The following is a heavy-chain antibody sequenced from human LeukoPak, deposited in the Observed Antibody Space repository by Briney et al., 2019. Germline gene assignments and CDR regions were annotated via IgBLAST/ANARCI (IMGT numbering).Heavy chain of an antibody. CDR3: ARGGRWTPYYYYYGMDV. CDR1: GYTFTGYY. J-gene: IGHJ6*04. CDR2: INPNSGGT. V-gene: IGHV1-2*04. Sequence: GASVKVSCKASGYTFTGYYMHWVRQAPGQGLEWMGWINPNSGGTNYAQKFQGWVTMTRDTSISTAYMELSGLRSDDTAVYYCARGGRWTPYYYYYGMDVWGKGTTVTVSS. D-gene: IGHD3-16*01.